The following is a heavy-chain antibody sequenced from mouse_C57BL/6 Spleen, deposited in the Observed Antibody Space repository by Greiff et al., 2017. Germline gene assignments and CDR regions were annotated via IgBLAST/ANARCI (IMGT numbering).Heavy chain of an antibody. CDR1: GFTFSDYG. CDR2: INSGSSTI. J-gene: IGHJ4*01. V-gene: IGHV5-17*01. D-gene: IGHD1-1*01. CDR3: ARPSDYYGSSYYAMDY. Sequence: EVKLVESGGGLVKPGGSLKLSCAASGFTFSDYGMHWVRQAPEKGLEWVAYINSGSSTIYYADTVKGRFTISRDNAKNTLFLQMTSLRSEDTAMYYCARPSDYYGSSYYAMDYWGQGTSVTVSS.